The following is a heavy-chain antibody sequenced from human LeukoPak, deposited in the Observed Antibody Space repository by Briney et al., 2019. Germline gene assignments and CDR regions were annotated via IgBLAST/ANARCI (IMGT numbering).Heavy chain of an antibody. Sequence: GGSLRLSCAASGLTFNNYWMTWVRQAPGKGLEWVANIKQDGSEKYYVDSVKGRFTISRDNAKNSLYLQMNSLRAEDTAVYYCARDMATVTTSPSDYWGQGTLVTVSS. CDR3: ARDMATVTTSPSDY. J-gene: IGHJ4*02. V-gene: IGHV3-7*01. D-gene: IGHD4-17*01. CDR1: GLTFNNYW. CDR2: IKQDGSEK.